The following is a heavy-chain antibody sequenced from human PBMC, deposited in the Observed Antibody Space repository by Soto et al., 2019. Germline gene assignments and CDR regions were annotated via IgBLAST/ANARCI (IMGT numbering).Heavy chain of an antibody. CDR1: GGSISSGDYY. CDR3: ARVTAVTRVRAFDI. D-gene: IGHD3-10*01. CDR2: IYYSGST. Sequence: SVTLSLTCTVSGGSISSGDYYWSWIRQPPGKGLEWIGYIYYSGSTYYNPSLKSRVTISVDTSKNQFSLKLSSVTAADTAVYYCARVTAVTRVRAFDIWGQGTMVTVSS. J-gene: IGHJ3*02. V-gene: IGHV4-30-4*01.